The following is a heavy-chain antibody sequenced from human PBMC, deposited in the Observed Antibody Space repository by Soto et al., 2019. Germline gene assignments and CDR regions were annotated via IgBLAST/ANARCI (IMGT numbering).Heavy chain of an antibody. CDR1: GGTFSTYT. CDR2: IIPMFGRP. Sequence: SVKVSCKASGGTFSTYTINWVRQAPGQGLKWMGGIIPMFGRPNYAQKFQGRLTITADKSTSTGYMELSSLRSEDAAVYFCARDRAQDSGYPHPSDAFVIWGQGTMVTVSS. CDR3: ARDRAQDSGYPHPSDAFVI. V-gene: IGHV1-69*06. D-gene: IGHD5-12*01. J-gene: IGHJ3*02.